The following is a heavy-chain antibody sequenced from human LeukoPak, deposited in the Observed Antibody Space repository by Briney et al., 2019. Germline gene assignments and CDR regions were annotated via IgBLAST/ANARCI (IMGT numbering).Heavy chain of an antibody. J-gene: IGHJ4*02. CDR1: GGSISSSSYY. Sequence: SETLSLTCTVSGGSISSSSYYWGWIRQPPGKGLEWIGTIYYSGSTFSNPSFRSRVTISVDTSQNQFSLKLSSVTAADTAVYYCASQLNSYGYDAFDYWGQGTLVTVSS. CDR3: ASQLNSYGYDAFDY. V-gene: IGHV4-39*01. D-gene: IGHD5-18*01. CDR2: IYYSGST.